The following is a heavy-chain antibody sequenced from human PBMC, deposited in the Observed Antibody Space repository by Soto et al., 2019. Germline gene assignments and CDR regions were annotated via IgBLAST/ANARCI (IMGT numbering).Heavy chain of an antibody. CDR3: ARGILWFGELSIDY. V-gene: IGHV3-30-3*01. CDR2: ISYDGSNK. J-gene: IGHJ4*02. Sequence: QVQLVESGGGVVQPGRSLRLSCAASGFTFSSYAMHWVRQAPGKGLEWVAVISYDGSNKYYADSVKGRFTISRDNYKNTLYLQMNSLRAEDTAVYYCARGILWFGELSIDYWGQGTLVTVSS. CDR1: GFTFSSYA. D-gene: IGHD3-10*01.